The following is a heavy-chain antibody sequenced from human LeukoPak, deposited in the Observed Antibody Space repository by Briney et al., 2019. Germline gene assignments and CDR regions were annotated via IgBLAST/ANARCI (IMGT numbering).Heavy chain of an antibody. D-gene: IGHD3-22*01. V-gene: IGHV3-30-3*01. J-gene: IGHJ4*02. CDR3: ARDGKIAYYDSSGYYDY. CDR2: ISYDGSNK. CDR1: GFTFSSYA. Sequence: GRSLRLSCAASGFTFSSYAMHWVRQAPGKGLEWVAVISYDGSNKYYADSVKGRFTISRDNSKNTLYLQMNSLRAEDTAVYYCARDGKIAYYDSSGYYDYWGQGTLVTVSS.